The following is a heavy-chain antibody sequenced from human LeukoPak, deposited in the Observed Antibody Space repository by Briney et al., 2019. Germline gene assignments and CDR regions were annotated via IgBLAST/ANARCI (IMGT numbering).Heavy chain of an antibody. CDR2: IYPGGSDT. Sequence: GESLKISCKGSGYSFTSYWIGWVRQMPGKGLEWMGIIYPGGSDTRYNPSFQGQVTISADKSISTAYLQWSSLKASDTAMYYCARPATAMVPYYFDYWGQGTLVTVSS. J-gene: IGHJ4*02. CDR1: GYSFTSYW. CDR3: ARPATAMVPYYFDY. D-gene: IGHD5-18*01. V-gene: IGHV5-51*01.